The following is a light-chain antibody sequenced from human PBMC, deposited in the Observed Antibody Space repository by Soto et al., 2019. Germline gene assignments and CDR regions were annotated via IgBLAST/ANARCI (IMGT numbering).Light chain of an antibody. CDR1: SSDVGVYKY. CDR3: CSSATSSPRV. CDR2: DVS. V-gene: IGLV2-14*01. Sequence: QSVLTQPASVSGSPGQSITISCTGTSSDVGVYKYVSWYQQHPGKAPKLMIYDVSNRPSGVSNRFSGSKSGNTASLTISGLQAEDEADYYCCSSATSSPRVFGGGTKLTVL. J-gene: IGLJ2*01.